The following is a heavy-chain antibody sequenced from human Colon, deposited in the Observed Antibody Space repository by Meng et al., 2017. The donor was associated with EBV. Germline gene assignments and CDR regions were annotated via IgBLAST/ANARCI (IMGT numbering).Heavy chain of an antibody. V-gene: IGHV7-4-1*02. D-gene: IGHD1-14*01. J-gene: IGHJ4*02. CDR3: ARDDNGAPDY. Sequence: QVQRVHSGSGLKKPGASVKGSCKASGYTFTRHAINWVRQAPGQGLEWMGWMNTKTGNPTYAQGFTGRFVFSLDTSVSTAYLQISSLKAEDTAMYYCARDDNGAPDYWGQGTLVTVSS. CDR1: GYTFTRHA. CDR2: MNTKTGNP.